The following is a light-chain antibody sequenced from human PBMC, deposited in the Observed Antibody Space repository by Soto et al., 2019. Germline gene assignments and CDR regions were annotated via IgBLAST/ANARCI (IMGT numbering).Light chain of an antibody. V-gene: IGKV1-33*01. CDR2: DGS. Sequence: DIQMTQSPSSLSASVGDRVIITCQASQDISNYLNRYQQKPGKAPKLLIYDGSNLETGVPSRFGGSGSGTDFTLTISSLQPEESATYYCQQDDNVSRTFGGGTKVQIK. CDR3: QQDDNVSRT. J-gene: IGKJ4*01. CDR1: QDISNY.